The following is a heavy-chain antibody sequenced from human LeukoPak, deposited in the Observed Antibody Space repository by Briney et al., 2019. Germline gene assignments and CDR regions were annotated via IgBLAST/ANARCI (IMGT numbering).Heavy chain of an antibody. V-gene: IGHV3-7*01. CDR3: ARDAGTAARGKFDH. CDR1: GIIFSSYW. D-gene: IGHD6-6*01. J-gene: IGHJ4*02. CDR2: IKQDGSEK. Sequence: GGSLRLSCAASGIIFSSYWMSWVRQAPGKGLEWVANIKQDGSEKYYVDSVKGRFTISRDNAKNSLYLQMNSLRAEDTAVYYCARDAGTAARGKFDHWGQGTLVTVSS.